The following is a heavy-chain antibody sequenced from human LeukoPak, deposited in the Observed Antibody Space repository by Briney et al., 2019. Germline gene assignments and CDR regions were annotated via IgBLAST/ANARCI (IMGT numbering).Heavy chain of an antibody. CDR3: GKTRGDSHAFDI. CDR1: GFTFDDYA. V-gene: IGHV3-43*02. CDR2: ISGDGGYT. D-gene: IGHD2-21*02. Sequence: PGGSLRLSCAASGFTFDDYAIHWVRQAPGKGLEWVSLISGDGGYTYFTDSVKGRFTISRNNSKNSLYLQMNSLGADDSALYYCGKTRGDSHAFDIWGRGTMVTVSS. J-gene: IGHJ3*02.